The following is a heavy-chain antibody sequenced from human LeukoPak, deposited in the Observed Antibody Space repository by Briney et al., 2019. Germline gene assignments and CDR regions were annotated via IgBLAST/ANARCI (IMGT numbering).Heavy chain of an antibody. Sequence: KPSETLSLTCTVSGGSISSSDYYWGWIRQPPGKGLEWIGSVYYSGSTYYNPSLKSRVTIAAETSKNQISLKLTSVTPADTAVYYCARDWRAYHYYFMDVWGKGTTVTVSS. J-gene: IGHJ6*03. CDR2: VYYSGST. V-gene: IGHV4-39*07. CDR1: GGSISSSDYY. CDR3: ARDWRAYHYYFMDV.